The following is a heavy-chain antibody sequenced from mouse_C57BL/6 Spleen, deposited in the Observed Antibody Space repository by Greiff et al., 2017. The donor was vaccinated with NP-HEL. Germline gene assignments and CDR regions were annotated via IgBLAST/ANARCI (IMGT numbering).Heavy chain of an antibody. CDR1: GFTFSDYG. CDR3: ARRITTGGFDV. J-gene: IGHJ1*03. D-gene: IGHD1-1*01. CDR2: ISSGSSTI. Sequence: DVKLVESGGGLVKPGGSLKLSCAASGFTFSDYGMHWVRQAPEKGLEWVAYISSGSSTIYYADTVKGRFTISRDNAKNTLFLQMTSLRSEDTAMYYCARRITTGGFDVWGTGTTVTVSS. V-gene: IGHV5-17*01.